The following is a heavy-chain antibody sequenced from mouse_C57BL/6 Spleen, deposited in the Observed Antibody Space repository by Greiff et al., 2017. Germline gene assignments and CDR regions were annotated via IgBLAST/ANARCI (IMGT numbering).Heavy chain of an antibody. D-gene: IGHD1-1*01. Sequence: EVQLQQSGAELVKPGASVKLSCTASGFNIKDYYMHWVKQRTEQGLEWIGRIDPEDGETKYAPKFQGKATITADTSSNTASLQLSSLPSEDTAVNSWAGIPYYYGSSPYYAGDYWGQGTSVTVSS. CDR3: AGIPYYYGSSPYYAGDY. CDR2: IDPEDGET. V-gene: IGHV14-2*01. CDR1: GFNIKDYY. J-gene: IGHJ4*01.